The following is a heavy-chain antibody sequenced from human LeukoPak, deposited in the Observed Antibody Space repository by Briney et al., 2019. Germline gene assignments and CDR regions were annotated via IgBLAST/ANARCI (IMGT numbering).Heavy chain of an antibody. CDR2: MNPNSGNT. CDR1: GYTFISYD. CDR3: ARGAGCTSTSCPYYFDY. D-gene: IGHD2-2*01. Sequence: ASVKLSCKASGYTFISYDINWVRQATGQGFEWVGGMNPNSGNTGYAQKFQGRVTTTRNTSISTAYMELSSLGSEDTAVYYCARGAGCTSTSCPYYFDYWGQGTLVTVSS. V-gene: IGHV1-8*03. J-gene: IGHJ4*02.